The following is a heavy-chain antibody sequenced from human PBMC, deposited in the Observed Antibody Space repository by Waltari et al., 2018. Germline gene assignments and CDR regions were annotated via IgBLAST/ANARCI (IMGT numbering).Heavy chain of an antibody. CDR1: GFTFSDQQ. D-gene: IGHD3-22*01. Sequence: ELQLVESGGGLVQPGGSLRLSCEASGFTFSDQQMTWVRQAPGRGLGGLGLIIKKDDSYTTEYGTSLKGRSTISRDDSNNALYLQMNSLQTEDTAVYYCSRISGYAFDVWGQGTMVTVSA. V-gene: IGHV3-72*01. J-gene: IGHJ3*01. CDR3: SRISGYAFDV. CDR2: IIKKDDSYTT.